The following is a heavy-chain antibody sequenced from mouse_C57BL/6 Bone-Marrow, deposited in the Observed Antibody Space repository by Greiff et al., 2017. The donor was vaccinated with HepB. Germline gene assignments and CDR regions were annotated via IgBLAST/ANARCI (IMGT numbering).Heavy chain of an antibody. CDR3: ARAPLIPPVVADYSYFSF. V-gene: IGHV1-50*01. D-gene: IGHD1-1*01. CDR1: GYTFTSYW. CDR2: IDPSDSYT. Sequence: QVQLQQPGAELVKPGAPVKLSCKASGYTFTSYWMQWVKQRPGQGLEWIGEIDPSDSYTNYNQKFKGKATLTVDTSSSTAYMPLSSLTSQDASVYYCARAPLIPPVVADYSYFSFSVTGTTVTVSS. J-gene: IGHJ1*03.